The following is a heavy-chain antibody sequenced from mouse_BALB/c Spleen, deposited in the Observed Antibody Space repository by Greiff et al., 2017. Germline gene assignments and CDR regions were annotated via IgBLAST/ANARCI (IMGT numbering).Heavy chain of an antibody. V-gene: IGHV1-54*03. J-gene: IGHJ1*01. Sequence: QVQLQQSGAELVRPGTSVKVSCTASGYAFTNYLIEWVKQRPGQGLEWIGVINPGSGGTNYTEKFKGQATLTADKSSSTAYMQLSSLTSDGSAVYFCARGLWLRRGYWYFDVWGAGTTVTVSS. D-gene: IGHD2-2*01. CDR3: ARGLWLRRGYWYFDV. CDR1: GYAFTNYL. CDR2: INPGSGGT.